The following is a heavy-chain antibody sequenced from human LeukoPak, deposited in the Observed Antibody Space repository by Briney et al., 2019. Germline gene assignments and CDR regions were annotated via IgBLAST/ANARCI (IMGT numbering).Heavy chain of an antibody. CDR2: IYPGDSDT. CDR1: GYSFTSYW. CDR3: ARGVGYCSGGSCYEVYDY. J-gene: IGHJ4*02. Sequence: GESLKISCKGSGYSFTSYWIGWVRQMPGKGLEWMGIIYPGDSDTRYSPSFQGQVTISADKSISTAYPQWSSLKASDTAMYYCARGVGYCSGGSCYEVYDYWGQGTLVTVSS. D-gene: IGHD2-15*01. V-gene: IGHV5-51*01.